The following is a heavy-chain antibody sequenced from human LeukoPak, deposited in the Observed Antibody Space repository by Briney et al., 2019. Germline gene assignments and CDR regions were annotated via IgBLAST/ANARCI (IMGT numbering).Heavy chain of an antibody. Sequence: PGGSPRLSCAASGFTFSNYWMSWVRQAPGKGLEWVANIKQDGSEKYYVDSVKGRFTISRDNAKNSLYLQMNSLRAEDTAVYYCARLSTAVAAGDYWGQGTLVTVSS. CDR1: GFTFSNYW. CDR2: IKQDGSEK. D-gene: IGHD6-19*01. CDR3: ARLSTAVAAGDY. J-gene: IGHJ4*02. V-gene: IGHV3-7*01.